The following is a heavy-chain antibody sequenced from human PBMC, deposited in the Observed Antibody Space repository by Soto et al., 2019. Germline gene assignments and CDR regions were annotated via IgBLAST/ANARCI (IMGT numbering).Heavy chain of an antibody. CDR3: ATYITMVRGDNNWSDP. D-gene: IGHD3-10*01. Sequence: GASVKVSCKASGGTFSSYAISWVRQAPGQGLEWMGGIIPIFGTANYAQKFQGRVTITADESTSTAYMELSSLRSEDTAVYYCATYITMVRGDNNWSDPWGQGTLVTVSS. CDR1: GGTFSSYA. CDR2: IIPIFGTA. J-gene: IGHJ5*02. V-gene: IGHV1-69*13.